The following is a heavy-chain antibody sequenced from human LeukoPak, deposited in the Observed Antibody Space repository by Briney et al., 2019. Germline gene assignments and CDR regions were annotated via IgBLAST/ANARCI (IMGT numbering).Heavy chain of an antibody. V-gene: IGHV4-4*07. Sequence: PSETLSLTCTVSGGSISSYFWSWIRQPAGKGLEWIGRIYSSGNTNYNPSLKSRVTMSVDRSKNQFSLKLSSVTAADTAVYYCARGSASPAAIPFDFWGQGTMVTVSS. CDR1: GGSISSYF. CDR2: IYSSGNT. CDR3: ARGSASPAAIPFDF. J-gene: IGHJ3*01. D-gene: IGHD2-2*02.